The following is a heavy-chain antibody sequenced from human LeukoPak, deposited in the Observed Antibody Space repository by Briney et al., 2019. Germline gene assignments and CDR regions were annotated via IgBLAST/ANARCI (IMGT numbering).Heavy chain of an antibody. D-gene: IGHD5-12*01. CDR1: GFTFSSYA. V-gene: IGHV3-64*01. Sequence: PGGSLRLCCAASGFTFSSYAMHWVRQAPGKGLEYVSAISSNGGSTYYANSVKGRFTISRDNSKNTLYLQMGSLRAEDMAVYYCARGWLALDYWGQGTLVTVSS. CDR3: ARGWLALDY. CDR2: ISSNGGST. J-gene: IGHJ4*02.